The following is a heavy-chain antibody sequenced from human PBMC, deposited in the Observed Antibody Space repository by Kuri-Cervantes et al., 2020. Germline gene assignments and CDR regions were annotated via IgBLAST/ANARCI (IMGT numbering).Heavy chain of an antibody. CDR1: GGSFSGYY. CDR2: INHSGST. J-gene: IGHJ6*02. D-gene: IGHD6-13*01. Sequence: SETLSLTCAVYGGSFSGYYWSWIRQPPGKGLEWIGEINHSGSTNYNPSLKSRVTISVDTSKNQFSLKLSSVTAADTAVYYCARDKAAAGTYGMDVWGQGTTVTVSS. V-gene: IGHV4-34*01. CDR3: ARDKAAAGTYGMDV.